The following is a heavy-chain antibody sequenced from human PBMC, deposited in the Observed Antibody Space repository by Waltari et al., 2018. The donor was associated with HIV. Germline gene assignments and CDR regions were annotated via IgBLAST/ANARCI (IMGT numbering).Heavy chain of an antibody. CDR2: IYTSGST. CDR3: ARDLMWGYSSGWYSDY. J-gene: IGHJ4*02. D-gene: IGHD6-19*01. Sequence: QVQLQESGPGLVQPSETLSLTCTVSGGSISSYYWSWIRQPAGKGLEWIGRIYTSGSTNYNPSLKSRVTMSVDTSKNQFSLKLSSVTAADTAVYYCARDLMWGYSSGWYSDYWGQGTLVTVSS. V-gene: IGHV4-4*07. CDR1: GGSISSYY.